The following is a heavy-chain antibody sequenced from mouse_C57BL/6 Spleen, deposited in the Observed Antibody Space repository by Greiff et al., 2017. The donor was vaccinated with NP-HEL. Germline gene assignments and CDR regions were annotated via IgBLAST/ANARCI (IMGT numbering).Heavy chain of an antibody. CDR2: IYPGDGDT. CDR1: GYAFSSYW. J-gene: IGHJ2*01. CDR3: ARGDCPYYFDY. V-gene: IGHV1-80*01. D-gene: IGHD3-3*01. Sequence: VQLQQSGAELVKPGASVKISCKASGYAFSSYWMNWVKQRPGKGLEWIGQIYPGDGDTNYNGKFKGKATLTADKSSSTAYMQLSSLTSEDSAVYFCARGDCPYYFDYWGQGTTLTVSS.